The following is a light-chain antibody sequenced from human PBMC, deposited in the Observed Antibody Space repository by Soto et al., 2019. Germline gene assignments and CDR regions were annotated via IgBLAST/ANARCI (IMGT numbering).Light chain of an antibody. CDR2: DAS. Sequence: DIQMTQSPSTLSASVGDRVTITCRASQSISNWLAWYQQKPGKAPKLLIYDASSLESGVPSRFSGSGSGTEFTLTNSTLQPDDFATYYCQQYNSYWTFGQGTKVEIK. CDR1: QSISNW. V-gene: IGKV1-5*01. CDR3: QQYNSYWT. J-gene: IGKJ1*01.